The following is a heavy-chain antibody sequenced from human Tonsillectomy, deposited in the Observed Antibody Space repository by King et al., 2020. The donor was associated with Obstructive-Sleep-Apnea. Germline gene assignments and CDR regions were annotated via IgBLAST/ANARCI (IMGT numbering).Heavy chain of an antibody. J-gene: IGHJ5*02. CDR1: GGSISSSSYY. Sequence: LQLQESGPGLVKPSETLSLTCTVSGGSISSSSYYWGWIRQPPGKGLEWIGSIYYSGSTYYNPSPKSRVTISVDTSKNQFSLKLSSVTAADTAVYYCARQYCSSTSCYNWFDPWGQGTLVTVSS. V-gene: IGHV4-39*01. CDR3: ARQYCSSTSCYNWFDP. D-gene: IGHD2-2*01. CDR2: IYYSGST.